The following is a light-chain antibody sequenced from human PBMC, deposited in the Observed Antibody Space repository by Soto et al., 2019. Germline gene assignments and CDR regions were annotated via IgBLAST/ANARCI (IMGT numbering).Light chain of an antibody. Sequence: QSVLTQPASVSGSPGQSITISCTGATSDVGGYNYVSWYQHHPGEAFKLIIYNVNDRPSGVSDRFSASKSGNTASLTISGLQAEDEGDYYCSSYTSSITQVLFGGGTKVTVL. J-gene: IGLJ2*01. V-gene: IGLV2-14*03. CDR3: SSYTSSITQVL. CDR1: TSDVGGYNY. CDR2: NVN.